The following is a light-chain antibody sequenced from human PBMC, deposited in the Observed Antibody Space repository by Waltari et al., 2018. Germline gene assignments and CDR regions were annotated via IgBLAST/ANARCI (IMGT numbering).Light chain of an antibody. CDR1: QSVRNN. CDR3: QQYNNWPPWT. V-gene: IGKV3-15*01. Sequence: EIVMTQSPATLSVSPGERATLSCRASQSVRNNLVWYQQKPGQAPRLLIYGASTRVTGIPARFSCIGSGTEFTLTISSLQSEDFAVYYCQQYNNWPPWTFGQGTKVEIK. CDR2: GAS. J-gene: IGKJ1*01.